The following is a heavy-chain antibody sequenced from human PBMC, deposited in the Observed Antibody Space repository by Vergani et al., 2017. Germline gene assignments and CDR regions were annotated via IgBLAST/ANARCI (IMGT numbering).Heavy chain of an antibody. J-gene: IGHJ4*02. Sequence: EVQLVESGGGLVKPGGSLRLSCVASGFTFSSYSMNWVRQAPGKGLEWVSSISSSSSYIYYADSVKGRFTISRDNAKNSLYLQMNSLRAEDTAVYYCARAVGYYYDSSGSYWGQGTLVTVSS. D-gene: IGHD3-22*01. CDR3: ARAVGYYYDSSGSY. V-gene: IGHV3-21*01. CDR1: GFTFSSYS. CDR2: ISSSSSYI.